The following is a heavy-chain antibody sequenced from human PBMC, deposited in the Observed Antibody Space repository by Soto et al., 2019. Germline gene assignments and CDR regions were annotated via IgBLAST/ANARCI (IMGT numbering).Heavy chain of an antibody. D-gene: IGHD6-6*01. CDR1: GYTFTSYG. V-gene: IGHV1-18*01. CDR2: ISAYNGNT. CDR3: ARAAYSSWAGRYYFDY. J-gene: IGHJ4*02. Sequence: ASVKDSCKASGYTFTSYGISWVRQAPGQGLEWMGWISAYNGNTNYAQKLQGRVTMNTDTSTSTAYMELRSLRSDDTAVYYCARAAYSSWAGRYYFDYWGQGTLVTVSS.